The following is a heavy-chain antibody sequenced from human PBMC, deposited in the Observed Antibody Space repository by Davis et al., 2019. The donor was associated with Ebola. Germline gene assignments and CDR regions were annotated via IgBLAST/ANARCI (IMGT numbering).Heavy chain of an antibody. CDR1: GFTFSSHA. Sequence: GESLKISCAASGFTFSSHAMSWVRQPPGKGLEWIAAVSGSGGSTYYADSVKGRFTISRDNSKNTLYLQMNSLRAEDTAVYYCAKDPVMAVAGTEWFDPWGQGTLVTVSS. CDR3: AKDPVMAVAGTEWFDP. V-gene: IGHV3-23*01. CDR2: VSGSGGST. J-gene: IGHJ5*02. D-gene: IGHD6-19*01.